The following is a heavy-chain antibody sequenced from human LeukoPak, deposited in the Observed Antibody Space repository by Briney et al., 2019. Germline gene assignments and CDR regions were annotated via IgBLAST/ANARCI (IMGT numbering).Heavy chain of an antibody. CDR3: ARVTLTGYYAFDY. D-gene: IGHD3-9*01. V-gene: IGHV3-21*01. CDR2: ISSTSSYI. J-gene: IGHJ4*02. Sequence: GGSLRLSCAASGFTFSSYNMNWVRQAPGKGLEWVSSISSTSSYINYADSVKGRFTISRDKAKNSLYLQMNSLRAEDTAVYYCARVTLTGYYAFDYWGQGTLVTVSS. CDR1: GFTFSSYN.